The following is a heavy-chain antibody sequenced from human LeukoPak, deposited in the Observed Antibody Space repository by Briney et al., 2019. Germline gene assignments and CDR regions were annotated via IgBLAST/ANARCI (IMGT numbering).Heavy chain of an antibody. Sequence: GGSLRLSCAASGFTFSSYGMHWVRQAPGKGLEWVAVISYDGSNKYYADSVKGRFTISRDNSKNTLYLQMNSLRGEDTAVYYCAKEPSVFRSNPTRDLYYWGQGTLVTASS. CDR2: ISYDGSNK. J-gene: IGHJ4*02. CDR1: GFTFSSYG. V-gene: IGHV3-30*18. CDR3: AKEPSVFRSNPTRDLYY. D-gene: IGHD1-14*01.